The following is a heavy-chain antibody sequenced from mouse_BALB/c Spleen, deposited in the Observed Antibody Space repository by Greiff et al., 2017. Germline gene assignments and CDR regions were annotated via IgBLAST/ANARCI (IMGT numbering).Heavy chain of an antibody. D-gene: IGHD1-1*01. CDR1: GFTFSSYY. J-gene: IGHJ4*01. CDR3: ATTVVADYAMDY. Sequence: DVMLVESGGGLVKLGGSLKLSCAASGFTFSSYYMSWVRQTPEKRLELVAAINSNGGSTYYPDTVKGRFTISRDNAKNTLYLQMSSLKSEDTALYYCATTVVADYAMDYWGQGTSVTVSS. CDR2: INSNGGST. V-gene: IGHV5-6-2*01.